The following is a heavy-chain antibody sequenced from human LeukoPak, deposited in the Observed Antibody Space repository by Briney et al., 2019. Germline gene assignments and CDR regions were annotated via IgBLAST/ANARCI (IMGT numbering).Heavy chain of an antibody. Sequence: GGSLRLSCAASGFTFSSYSMNWVRQAPGKGLEWVSSISSSSSYIYYADSVKGRFTISRDNAKTSLYLQMNSLRAEDTAVYYCARESGYSYDQAFDYWGQGTLVTVSS. CDR2: ISSSSSYI. D-gene: IGHD5-18*01. V-gene: IGHV3-21*01. CDR1: GFTFSSYS. CDR3: ARESGYSYDQAFDY. J-gene: IGHJ4*02.